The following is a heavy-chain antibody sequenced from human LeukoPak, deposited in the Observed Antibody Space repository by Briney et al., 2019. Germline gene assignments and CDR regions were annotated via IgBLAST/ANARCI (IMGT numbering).Heavy chain of an antibody. V-gene: IGHV1-46*01. Sequence: ASVKVSCKASGYTFTTYYIHWVRQAPGQGLEWMGIINTSSGSTGYTQRFQGRVTMTRDTSTSTDYMELSSLRSEDTAVYYCARGGGTYYDVLGSDWGDNWGQGTLVTVSS. D-gene: IGHD1-26*01. CDR2: INTSSGST. CDR1: GYTFTTYY. J-gene: IGHJ4*02. CDR3: ARGGGTYYDVLGSDWGDN.